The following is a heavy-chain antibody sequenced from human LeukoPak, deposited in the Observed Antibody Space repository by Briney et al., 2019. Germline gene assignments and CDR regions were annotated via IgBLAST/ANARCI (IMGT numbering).Heavy chain of an antibody. CDR2: IYIGGST. CDR1: GFTVSRNY. Sequence: GVSPRLSCAASGFTVSRNYMSWVRQAPGKGLEWVSVIYIGGSTYYADSVKGRFTISRDNSKNTLYLQMNSLRAEDTAVYYCSHGAVDSFDIWGQGTMVTVSS. CDR3: SHGAVDSFDI. V-gene: IGHV3-66*01. D-gene: IGHD4-17*01. J-gene: IGHJ3*02.